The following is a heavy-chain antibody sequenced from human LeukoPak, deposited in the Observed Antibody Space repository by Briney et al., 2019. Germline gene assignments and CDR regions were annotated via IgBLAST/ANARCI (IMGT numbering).Heavy chain of an antibody. Sequence: PGGSLRLSCAASGFTFNSYAMSWVRQAPGKGLEGVPAISGSGGSTYYADSVKGRFTISRDNSKNTLYLQMNSLRAEDTAVYYCAKDWLYSSGWYEGGAFDYWGQGTLVTVSS. CDR1: GFTFNSYA. D-gene: IGHD6-19*01. V-gene: IGHV3-23*01. CDR2: ISGSGGST. CDR3: AKDWLYSSGWYEGGAFDY. J-gene: IGHJ4*02.